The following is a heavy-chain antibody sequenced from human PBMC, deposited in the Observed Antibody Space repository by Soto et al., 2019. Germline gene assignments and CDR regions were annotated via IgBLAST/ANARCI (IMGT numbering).Heavy chain of an antibody. CDR3: ANSYLYYYDSSGYDHAFDI. V-gene: IGHV1-3*01. CDR2: INAGNGNT. CDR1: GYTFTIYA. Sequence: ASVKVSCKASGYTFTIYAMHWVRQAPGQRLEWMGWINAGNGNTKYSQKFQGRVTITRDTSASTAYMELSSLRSEDTAVYYCANSYLYYYDSSGYDHAFDIWGQGTMVTVSS. J-gene: IGHJ3*02. D-gene: IGHD3-22*01.